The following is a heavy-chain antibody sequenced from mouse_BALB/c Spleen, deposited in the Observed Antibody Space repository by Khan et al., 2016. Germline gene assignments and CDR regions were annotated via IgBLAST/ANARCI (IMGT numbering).Heavy chain of an antibody. CDR2: ILPGSGSI. J-gene: IGHJ2*01. Sequence: QVQLQQSGAELMKPGASVKISCKATGYTFSSYWLEWVKQRPGHGLEWIGDILPGSGSINLNERFKDKATLTADTSSNTAYMHLSSLTSEDSAVYYCARGNDWGQGTTLTVSS. V-gene: IGHV1-9*01. CDR3: ARGND. CDR1: GYTFSSYW.